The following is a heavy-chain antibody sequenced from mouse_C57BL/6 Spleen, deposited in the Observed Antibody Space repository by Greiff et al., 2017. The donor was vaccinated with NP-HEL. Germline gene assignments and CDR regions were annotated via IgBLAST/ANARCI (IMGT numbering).Heavy chain of an antibody. J-gene: IGHJ2*01. CDR2: IYPGDGDT. CDR3: ARSEIDYDYDENFDY. CDR1: GYAFSSSW. D-gene: IGHD2-4*01. Sequence: VHLVESGPELVKPGASVKISCKASGYAFSSSWMNWVKQRPGKGLEWIGRIYPGDGDTNYNGKFKGKATLTADKSSSTAYMQLSSLTSVDSAVYFCARSEIDYDYDENFDYWGQGTTLTVSS. V-gene: IGHV1-82*01.